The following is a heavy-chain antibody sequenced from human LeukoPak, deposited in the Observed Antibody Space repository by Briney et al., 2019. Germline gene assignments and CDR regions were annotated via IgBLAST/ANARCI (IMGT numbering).Heavy chain of an antibody. V-gene: IGHV3-23*01. CDR3: AKDTLVYYGSGSYFSYSGMDV. CDR1: GFTFSSYA. Sequence: PGGSPRLSCAASGFTFSSYAMNWVRQAPGKGLEWVSAISSSGGSTHYADSMKGRFTISRDNSKNTLYLQMNSLRAEDTAVYYCAKDTLVYYGSGSYFSYSGMDVWGQGTTVTVSS. J-gene: IGHJ6*02. CDR2: ISSSGGST. D-gene: IGHD3-10*01.